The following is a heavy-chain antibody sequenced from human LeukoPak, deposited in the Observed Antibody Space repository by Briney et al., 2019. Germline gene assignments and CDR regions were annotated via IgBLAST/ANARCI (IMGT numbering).Heavy chain of an antibody. Sequence: PGGSLRPSCAASGFTFSSFSINWVRQAPGKGLGWVSSISGSSYIYYADSVKGRFTISRDNAKNSLYLQMNSLRAEDTAVYYCARARKGAAVDYWGQGTLVTVSS. D-gene: IGHD6-13*01. CDR3: ARARKGAAVDY. J-gene: IGHJ4*02. CDR1: GFTFSSFS. V-gene: IGHV3-21*01. CDR2: ISGSSYI.